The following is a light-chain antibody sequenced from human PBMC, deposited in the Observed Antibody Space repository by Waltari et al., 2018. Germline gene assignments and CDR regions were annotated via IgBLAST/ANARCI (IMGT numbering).Light chain of an antibody. V-gene: IGKV3-20*01. CDR3: QQFGSSPRT. CDR2: GAS. CDR1: QSVSNNY. J-gene: IGKJ1*01. Sequence: EIVLTQSPGTLSLSPGERATLSCRDSQSVSNNYLLGYQQKPGQAPRVRIYGASNRATGIPDRCSGSGSGTDFTLTISRLEPEDVAVYYCQQFGSSPRTFGQGTKVEIK.